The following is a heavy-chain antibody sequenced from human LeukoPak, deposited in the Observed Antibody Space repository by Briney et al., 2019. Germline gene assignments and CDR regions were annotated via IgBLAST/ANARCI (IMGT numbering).Heavy chain of an antibody. CDR2: ISSSGSST. Sequence: PGGSLRLSCAASGFTFSNYEMNWVRQAPGKGLEWVSHISSSGSSTYYADSVKGRFTVSRDNAKNSVYLQMNSLRAEDTAVYSCARAPILGDLWGQGTLVIVSS. D-gene: IGHD2-15*01. CDR3: ARAPILGDL. J-gene: IGHJ5*02. V-gene: IGHV3-48*03. CDR1: GFTFSNYE.